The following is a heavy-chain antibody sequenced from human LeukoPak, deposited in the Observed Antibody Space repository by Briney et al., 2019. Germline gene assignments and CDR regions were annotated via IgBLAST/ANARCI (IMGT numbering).Heavy chain of an antibody. CDR3: ATDLRYSDWLLSGYYYYGMDV. J-gene: IGHJ6*02. Sequence: GGSLRLSCAASGFTFSSYWMSWVRQAPGKGLEWVANIKQDGSEKYYVDSVKGRFTISRDNAKNSLYLQMNSLRAEDTAVYYCATDLRYSDWLLSGYYYYGMDVWGQGTTVTVSS. CDR1: GFTFSSYW. V-gene: IGHV3-7*01. CDR2: IKQDGSEK. D-gene: IGHD3-9*01.